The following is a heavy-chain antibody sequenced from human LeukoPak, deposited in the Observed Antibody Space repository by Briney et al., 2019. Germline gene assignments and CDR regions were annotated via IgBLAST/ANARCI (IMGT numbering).Heavy chain of an antibody. CDR3: ANLGDSRGYHRDFDY. D-gene: IGHD3-22*01. CDR2: INPNSGGI. J-gene: IGHJ4*02. V-gene: IGHV1-2*06. Sequence: ASVKVSCKASGYTFTGYYMHWVRQAPGQGLEWMGRINPNSGGINYAQKFQGRVTMTRDTSISTAYMELSRLRSDDTAVYYCANLGDSRGYHRDFDYWGQGTLVTVSS. CDR1: GYTFTGYY.